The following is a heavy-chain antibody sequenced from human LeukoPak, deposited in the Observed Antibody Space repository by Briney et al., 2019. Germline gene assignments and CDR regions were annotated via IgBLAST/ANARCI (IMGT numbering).Heavy chain of an antibody. CDR2: IEQDGSEK. Sequence: GGSLRLSCAASGFTFSSYWMSWVRQAPGKGLEWVANIEQDGSEKYYVDSVKGRFTISRDNAKNSLYLQMNSLRAEDTAVYYCARKNWNYIGDAIDIWGQGTMVTVSS. CDR3: ARKNWNYIGDAIDI. V-gene: IGHV3-7*01. D-gene: IGHD1-7*01. J-gene: IGHJ3*02. CDR1: GFTFSSYW.